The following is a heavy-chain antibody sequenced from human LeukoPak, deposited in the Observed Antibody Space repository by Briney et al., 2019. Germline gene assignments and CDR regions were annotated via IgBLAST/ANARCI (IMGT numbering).Heavy chain of an antibody. CDR3: AISTYSSSPS. J-gene: IGHJ5*02. V-gene: IGHV3-7*01. CDR1: GFAFSYHW. D-gene: IGHD6-6*01. CDR2: INHDESKK. Sequence: PGGSLRLSCAASGFAFSYHWMIWVRQAPGKGLEWVANINHDESKKYYVDSVEGRFTISRDNAKNSLYLQMNSLRAEDTAVYYCAISTYSSSPSWGQGTLVTVSS.